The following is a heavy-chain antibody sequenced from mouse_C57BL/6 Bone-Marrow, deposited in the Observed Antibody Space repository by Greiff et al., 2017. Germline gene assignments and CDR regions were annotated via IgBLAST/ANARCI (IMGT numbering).Heavy chain of an antibody. CDR3: ARSRLRLGFAY. CDR2: INPTNGGT. D-gene: IGHD3-2*02. V-gene: IGHV1-18*01. Sequence: VQLQQSGPELVKPGASVKIPCKASGYTFTDYNMDWVKQSPGKSLEWIGDINPTNGGTIYNQKFKGKATLTVDKSSSTAYMELRSLTSEDTAVYYCARSRLRLGFAYWGQGTLVTVSA. CDR1: GYTFTDYN. J-gene: IGHJ3*01.